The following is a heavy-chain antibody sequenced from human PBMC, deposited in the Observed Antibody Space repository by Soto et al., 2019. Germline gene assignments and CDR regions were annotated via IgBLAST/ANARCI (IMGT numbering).Heavy chain of an antibody. V-gene: IGHV4-59*01. CDR1: AGSMRNYY. D-gene: IGHD2-15*01. Sequence: QVQLQQSGPGLVKPSETLSLTCSVSAGSMRNYYWSWIRQPPGKGLEWIGNVDDSGPTKYNPSLWSLVTISVDTCTHQFSLKPSAVFAADTAVYYCSRDVSCSGGGCYPTDWFAPWCQGTLVTVSS. CDR2: VDDSGPT. CDR3: SRDVSCSGGGCYPTDWFAP. J-gene: IGHJ5*02.